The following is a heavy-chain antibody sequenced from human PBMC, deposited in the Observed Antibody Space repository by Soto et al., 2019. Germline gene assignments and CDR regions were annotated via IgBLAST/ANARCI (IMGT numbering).Heavy chain of an antibody. D-gene: IGHD6-19*01. CDR1: GFTFISSF. CDR2: INQDGGVT. Sequence: QPXGSLRLSCVASGFTFISSFMGWIRQAPGKGLEWVANINQDGGVTYYVDSVEGRFTISRDNTKDSLYLQMNSLRGEDTAIYYCARYYRGSGRYFFDYWGQGTPVTVSS. CDR3: ARYYRGSGRYFFDY. V-gene: IGHV3-7*03. J-gene: IGHJ4*02.